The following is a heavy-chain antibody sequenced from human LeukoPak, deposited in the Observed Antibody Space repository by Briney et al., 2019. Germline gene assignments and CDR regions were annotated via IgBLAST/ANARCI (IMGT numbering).Heavy chain of an antibody. V-gene: IGHV3-48*04. J-gene: IGHJ4*02. Sequence: SGGSLRLSCAASGFTFSSYSMNWVRQAPGKGLEWVSYISSSSSTIYYADSVKGRFTISRDNAKNSLYLQMNSLRAEDTAVYYCARRGSGSYLDYWGQGTLVTVSS. CDR2: ISSSSSTI. CDR1: GFTFSSYS. D-gene: IGHD1-26*01. CDR3: ARRGSGSYLDY.